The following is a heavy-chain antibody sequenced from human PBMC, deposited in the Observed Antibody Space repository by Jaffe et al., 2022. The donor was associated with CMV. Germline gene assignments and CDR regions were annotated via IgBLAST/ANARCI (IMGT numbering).Heavy chain of an antibody. CDR1: GFTFNNYW. J-gene: IGHJ4*02. CDR2: IKRDGSEK. D-gene: IGHD4-4*01. V-gene: IGHV3-7*01. Sequence: EVQLVESGGGLVQPGGSLRLSCAASGFTFNNYWMSWVRQAPGKGLEWVANIKRDGSEKYYVDSVKGRFTISRDNAKNSLYLQMNSLRVDDTAVYYCAKDPAAAPYSLYYFDNWGQGTLVTVSA. CDR3: AKDPAAAPYSLYYFDN.